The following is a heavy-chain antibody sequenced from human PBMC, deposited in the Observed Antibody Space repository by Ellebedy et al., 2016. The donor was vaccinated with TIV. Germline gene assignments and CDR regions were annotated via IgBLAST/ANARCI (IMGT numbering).Heavy chain of an antibody. Sequence: GESLKISCAASGFTFSSSGMDWVRQAPGKGLEWISFITFSGTTKYYADSVKGRFTISRDNAKNTLYLQMNSLRAEDTAVYYCARDAGYYGSGSYYRPYYYGMDVWGQGTTVTVSS. J-gene: IGHJ6*02. CDR1: GFTFSSSG. D-gene: IGHD3-10*01. CDR3: ARDAGYYGSGSYYRPYYYGMDV. CDR2: ITFSGTTK. V-gene: IGHV3-48*01.